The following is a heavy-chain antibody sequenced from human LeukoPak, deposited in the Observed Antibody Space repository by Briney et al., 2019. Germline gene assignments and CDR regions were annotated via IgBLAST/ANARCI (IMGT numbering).Heavy chain of an antibody. CDR2: ISAYNGNT. D-gene: IGHD2-2*01. V-gene: IGHV1-18*04. J-gene: IGHJ4*02. CDR3: ARAGAGGIVVVPTALLVDY. CDR1: GYTFTSYG. Sequence: ASVKVSCKASGYTFTSYGISWVRQAPGQGLEWMGWISAYNGNTNYAQKLQGRVTMTTDTSTSTAYMELRRLRSDDTAVYYCARAGAGGIVVVPTALLVDYWGQGTLVTVSS.